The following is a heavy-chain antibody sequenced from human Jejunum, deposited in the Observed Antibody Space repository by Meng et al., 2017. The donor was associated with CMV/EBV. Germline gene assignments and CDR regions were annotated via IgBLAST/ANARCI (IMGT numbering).Heavy chain of an antibody. CDR1: GDSISTSC. D-gene: IGHD5-18*01. CDR2: IHYSGST. V-gene: IGHV4-59*01. Sequence: TVSGDSISTSCWSWIRQSPGKGLEWIGYIHYSGSTDYNPSLKSRVTISGDTSKNQFSLKLSSVTAADTAVYFCARGHTLMVTPFDYWGQGTLVTV. J-gene: IGHJ4*02. CDR3: ARGHTLMVTPFDY.